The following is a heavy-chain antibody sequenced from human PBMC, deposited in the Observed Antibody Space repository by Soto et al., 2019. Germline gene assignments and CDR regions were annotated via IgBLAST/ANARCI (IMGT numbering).Heavy chain of an antibody. V-gene: IGHV4-34*01. CDR1: GGSFSGYY. CDR2: INHSGST. D-gene: IGHD6-13*01. Sequence: SETLSLTCAVYGGSFSGYYWSWIRQPPGKGLEWIGEINHSGSTNYNPSLKSRVTISVDTSKNQFSLKLSSVTAADTAVYYCARGRIADNFDYWGRGTLVTVSS. J-gene: IGHJ4*02. CDR3: ARGRIADNFDY.